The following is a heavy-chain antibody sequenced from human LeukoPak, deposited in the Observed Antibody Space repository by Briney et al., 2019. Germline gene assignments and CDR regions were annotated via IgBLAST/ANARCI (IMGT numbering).Heavy chain of an antibody. Sequence: GGSLRLSCAASGFTFSSYGMHWVRQAPGKGLEWVAFIRYDGSNKYYADSVKGRFTISRDNSKNTLYLQMNSLRAEDTAVYYCAKSYGSGIYYYYMDVWGKGTTVPVSS. CDR3: AKSYGSGIYYYYMDV. CDR1: GFTFSSYG. J-gene: IGHJ6*03. D-gene: IGHD3-10*01. CDR2: IRYDGSNK. V-gene: IGHV3-30*02.